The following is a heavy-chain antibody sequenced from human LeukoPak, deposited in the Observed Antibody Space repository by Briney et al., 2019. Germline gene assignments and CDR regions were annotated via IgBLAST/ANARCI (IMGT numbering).Heavy chain of an antibody. CDR2: INHNGST. CDR1: GGSFSGYY. D-gene: IGHD3-22*01. V-gene: IGHV4-34*01. Sequence: KPSETLSLTCAVYGGSFSGYYWSWIRQPPGKGLEWIGEINHNGSTNYNPSLKSRVTISVDTSKNQFSLKLSSVTAADTAVYYCARGGRRITMIVVAKGYFDYWGQGTLVTVSS. CDR3: ARGGRRITMIVVAKGYFDY. J-gene: IGHJ4*02.